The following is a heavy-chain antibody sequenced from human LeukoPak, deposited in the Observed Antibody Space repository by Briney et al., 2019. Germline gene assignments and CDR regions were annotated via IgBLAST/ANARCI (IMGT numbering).Heavy chain of an antibody. V-gene: IGHV4-39*06. D-gene: IGHD3-22*01. J-gene: IGHJ5*02. CDR1: GGSISSSSYY. CDR2: IYYSGST. Sequence: SETLSLTCTVSGGSISSSSYYWGWIRQPPGKGLEWIGSIYYSGSTYYNPSLKSRVTISVDTSKNQFPLKLSSVTAADTAVYYCARDSSGYYYNWFDPWGQGTLVTVSS. CDR3: ARDSSGYYYNWFDP.